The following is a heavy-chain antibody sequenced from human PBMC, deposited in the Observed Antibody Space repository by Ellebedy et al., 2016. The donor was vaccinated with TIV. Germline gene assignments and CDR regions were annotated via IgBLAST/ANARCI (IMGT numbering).Heavy chain of an antibody. V-gene: IGHV1-18*01. J-gene: IGHJ4*02. Sequence: ASVKVSCKASAGTFSSYAISWVRQAPGQGLEWMGWISAYNGNTNYAQKLQGRVTMTTDTSTSTAYMELRSLRSDDTAVYYCARERGYSPDYWGQGTLVTVSS. CDR3: ARERGYSPDY. CDR1: AGTFSSYA. D-gene: IGHD5-18*01. CDR2: ISAYNGNT.